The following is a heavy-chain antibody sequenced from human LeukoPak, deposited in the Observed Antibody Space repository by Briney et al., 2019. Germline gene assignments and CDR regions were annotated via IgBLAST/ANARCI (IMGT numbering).Heavy chain of an antibody. CDR2: ISGSGGST. D-gene: IGHD2-15*01. CDR3: AKDQEIDIVVVVAATPFDY. CDR1: GFTFSSYA. J-gene: IGHJ4*02. Sequence: GGSLRLSCAASGFTFSSYAMSWVRQAPGKGLEWVSAISGSGGSTYYADSVKGRFTISRDNSKNTLYLQMNSLRDEDTAVYYCAKDQEIDIVVVVAATPFDYWGQGTLVTVSS. V-gene: IGHV3-23*01.